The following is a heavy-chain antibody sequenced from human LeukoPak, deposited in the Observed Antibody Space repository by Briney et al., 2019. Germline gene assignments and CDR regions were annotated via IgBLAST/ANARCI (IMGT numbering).Heavy chain of an antibody. CDR3: ARAEGVVVNDAFDI. D-gene: IGHD2-2*01. CDR1: GYTFTSYA. V-gene: IGHV1-69*13. J-gene: IGHJ3*02. Sequence: ASVKVSCKASGYTFTSYAISWVRQAPGQGLEWMGGIIPIFGTANYAQKFQGRVTITADESTSTAYMELSSLRSEDTAVYYCARAEGVVVNDAFDIWGQGTMVTVSS. CDR2: IIPIFGTA.